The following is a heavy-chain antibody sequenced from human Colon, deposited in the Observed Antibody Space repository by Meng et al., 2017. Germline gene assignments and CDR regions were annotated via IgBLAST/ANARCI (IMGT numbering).Heavy chain of an antibody. CDR3: ARAMGSGIYGIDY. Sequence: GGSLRLSCAASGFTFSSYSMNWVRQAPGKGPEWVSSISSSSSYIYSADSVKGRFTISRDNAKNSLYLQMNSLRAEDTAVYYCARAMGSGIYGIDYWGQGTLVTVSS. V-gene: IGHV3-21*01. J-gene: IGHJ4*02. D-gene: IGHD3-10*01. CDR1: GFTFSSYS. CDR2: ISSSSSYI.